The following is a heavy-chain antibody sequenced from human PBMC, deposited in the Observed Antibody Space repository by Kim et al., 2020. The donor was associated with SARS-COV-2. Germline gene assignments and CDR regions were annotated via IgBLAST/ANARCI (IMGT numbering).Heavy chain of an antibody. V-gene: IGHV4-31*03. J-gene: IGHJ5*02. CDR2: IYFGGSI. D-gene: IGHD2-21*01. CDR1: GASISSPSYS. Sequence: SETLSLTCTVSGASISSPSYSWNWVRHHPGKGLEWLGYIYFGGSIHPNPSLKSRLTVSLDTSKNEFSLKLSSVTAADSAVYYCASAYKRLWWSGTILPPSWFDRGGHGPVVTVSA. CDR3: ASAYKRLWWSGTILPPSWFDR.